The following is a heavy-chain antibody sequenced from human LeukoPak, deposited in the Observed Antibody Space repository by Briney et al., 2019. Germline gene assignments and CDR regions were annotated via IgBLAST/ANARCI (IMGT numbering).Heavy chain of an antibody. CDR3: ARDGGYGFWSGHLYYFDY. CDR1: GYSISSGYY. D-gene: IGHD3-3*01. CDR2: IYHSGST. J-gene: IGHJ4*02. Sequence: SETLSLTCTVSGYSISSGYYWGWIRQPPGKGLEWIGSIYHSGSTYYNPSLKSRVTISVDTSKNQFSLKLSSVTAADTAVYYCARDGGYGFWSGHLYYFDYWGQGTLVTVSS. V-gene: IGHV4-38-2*02.